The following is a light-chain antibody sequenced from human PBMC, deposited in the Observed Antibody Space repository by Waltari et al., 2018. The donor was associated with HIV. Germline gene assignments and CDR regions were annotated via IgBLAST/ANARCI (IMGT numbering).Light chain of an antibody. CDR1: SLKTYY. Sequence: SSGLTQDPVVFVTLGKTVTMKCQGDSLKTYYSSLCHWRPGHVPLVVFFGKGKRPSGSPDRFSASTTGDTATLIINAVQAEDEADYYCNSPYTTSGHFVIFGGGTKLTVL. CDR3: NSPYTTSGHFVI. V-gene: IGLV3-19*01. J-gene: IGLJ2*01. CDR2: GKG.